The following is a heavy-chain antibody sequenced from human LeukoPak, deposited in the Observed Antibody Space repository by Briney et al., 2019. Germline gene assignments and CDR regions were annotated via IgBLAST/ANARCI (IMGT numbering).Heavy chain of an antibody. V-gene: IGHV4-30-2*01. CDR3: ARSIVVVPAVNWYFDL. Sequence: SETLSLTCTVSDGSVSSVGYSWSWIRQPPGKGLEWIGYIYHSGSTYYNLSLKSRVTISVDRSKNQFSLKLSSVTAADTAVYYCARSIVVVPAVNWYFDLWGRGTLVTVSS. D-gene: IGHD2-2*01. J-gene: IGHJ2*01. CDR1: DGSVSSVGYS. CDR2: IYHSGST.